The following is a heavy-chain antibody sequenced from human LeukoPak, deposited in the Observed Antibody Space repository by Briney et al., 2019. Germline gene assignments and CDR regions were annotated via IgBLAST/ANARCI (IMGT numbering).Heavy chain of an antibody. CDR3: ARDRASVWQRTVGTYNAFDI. CDR2: ISAYNGNT. V-gene: IGHV1-18*01. D-gene: IGHD6-25*01. J-gene: IGHJ3*02. Sequence: ASVKVSCKASGYTFTSYGISWVRQAPGQGLEWMGWISAYNGNTNYAQKLQGSVTMTTDTFTSTAYMEMRSLRSDDTAVYYCARDRASVWQRTVGTYNAFDIWGQGTMVTVSS. CDR1: GYTFTSYG.